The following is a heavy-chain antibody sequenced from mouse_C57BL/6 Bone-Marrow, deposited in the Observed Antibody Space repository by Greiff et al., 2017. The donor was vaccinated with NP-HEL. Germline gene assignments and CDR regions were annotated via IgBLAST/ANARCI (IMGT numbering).Heavy chain of an antibody. J-gene: IGHJ1*03. V-gene: IGHV2-9*01. CDR2: IWGGGGT. CDR3: AKHARGYDYDLYFGV. D-gene: IGHD2-4*01. CDR1: GFSFTSYG. Sequence: VKLMESGPGLVAPSQSLSITCTVSGFSFTSYGVDWVRQTPGKGLEWLGVIWGGGGTNNNSALMSSLSISKEHSNSQVVYNMHSLHTDDTAMYDCAKHARGYDYDLYFGVWGTGTTVTVSS.